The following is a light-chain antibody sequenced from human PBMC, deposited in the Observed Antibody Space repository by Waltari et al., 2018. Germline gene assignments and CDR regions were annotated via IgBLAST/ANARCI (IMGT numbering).Light chain of an antibody. CDR3: SSYGGTYFV. Sequence: QSALTQPRSVSGSPGQSVTISCTGTSNDVGGYHYVSWYQHHPGEVPKLIIYGVTQRPSWVPDRFSGSKSGNTASLTISGLQADDEADYYCSSYGGTYFVFGGGTRLTVL. CDR1: SNDVGGYHY. J-gene: IGLJ2*01. CDR2: GVT. V-gene: IGLV2-11*01.